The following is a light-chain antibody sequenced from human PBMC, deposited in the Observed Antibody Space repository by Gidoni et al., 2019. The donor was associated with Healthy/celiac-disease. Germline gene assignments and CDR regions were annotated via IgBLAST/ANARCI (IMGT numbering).Light chain of an antibody. CDR1: QGMRND. J-gene: IGKJ2*01. Sequence: DIQMTQSPSSLSASVGDRVTIPCRASQGMRNDLGGYQQKPGKAPKRLIYAASSLQSGVPSRLSGSGSGTEFTLTISSLQPEEFATYYCLQHNSHPYTFGQGTKLEIK. CDR3: LQHNSHPYT. V-gene: IGKV1-17*01. CDR2: AAS.